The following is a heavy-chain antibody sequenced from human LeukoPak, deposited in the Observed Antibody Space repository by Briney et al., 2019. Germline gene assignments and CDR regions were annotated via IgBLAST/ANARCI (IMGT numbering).Heavy chain of an antibody. CDR1: GGSFSGSY. V-gene: IGHV4-34*01. J-gene: IGHJ5*02. CDR2: INHSGNT. D-gene: IGHD6-19*01. Sequence: SETLSLTCAVYGGSFSGSYWTWIRQPPGKGLEWIGEINHSGNTNYNPSLKSRVSISVDTSKNQFSLKLSSVTAADTAVYYCAMPLKRYSSAWAWGQGTLVTVSS. CDR3: AMPLKRYSSAWA.